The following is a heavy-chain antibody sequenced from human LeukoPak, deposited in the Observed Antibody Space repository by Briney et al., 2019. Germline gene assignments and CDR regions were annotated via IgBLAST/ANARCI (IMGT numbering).Heavy chain of an antibody. CDR1: GGSISSYY. D-gene: IGHD6-13*01. J-gene: IGHJ5*02. CDR2: IYYSGST. Sequence: SETLSLTCTVSGGSISSYYWSWIRQPPGKGLEWIGYIYYSGSTNYNTSLKSRVTISVDTSKNQFSLKLSSVTAADTAVYYCARRRRAAAAHNWFDPWGQGTLVTVSS. CDR3: ARRRRAAAAHNWFDP. V-gene: IGHV4-59*08.